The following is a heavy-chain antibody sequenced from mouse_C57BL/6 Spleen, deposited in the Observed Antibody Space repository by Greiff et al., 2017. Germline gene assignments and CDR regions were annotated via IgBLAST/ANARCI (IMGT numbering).Heavy chain of an antibody. V-gene: IGHV5-9*01. CDR3: ASTYSNPYYYAMDY. Sequence: EVKLVESGGVLVKPGGSLKLSCAASGFTFSSYTMSWVRQTPEQRLEWVATISGGGGNPYYPDSVKGRFPISRDNAKNTLYLQMSSLRSEDTALYYCASTYSNPYYYAMDYWGQGTSVTVSS. D-gene: IGHD2-5*01. J-gene: IGHJ4*01. CDR1: GFTFSSYT. CDR2: ISGGGGNP.